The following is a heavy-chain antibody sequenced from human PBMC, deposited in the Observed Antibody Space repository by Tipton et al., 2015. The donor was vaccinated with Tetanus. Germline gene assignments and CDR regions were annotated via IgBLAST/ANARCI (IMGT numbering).Heavy chain of an antibody. CDR3: ARDRGDYIYYGMDV. J-gene: IGHJ6*02. CDR2: IDPNSGGT. Sequence: QLVQSGAEMKKPGASVKVSCTASGYTFTNYYIYWVRQAPGQGLEWMGWIDPNSGGTVYAQKVQGSVTMTRDTSISSAYMELRSLRSDDTAVYYCARDRGDYIYYGMDVWGPGPTVTVS. V-gene: IGHV1-2*02. CDR1: GYTFTNYY. D-gene: IGHD3-22*01.